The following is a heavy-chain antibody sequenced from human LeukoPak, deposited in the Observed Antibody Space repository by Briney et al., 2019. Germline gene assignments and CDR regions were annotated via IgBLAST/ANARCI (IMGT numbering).Heavy chain of an antibody. Sequence: KPSETLSLTCTVSSDSISSNNYYWGWIRQPPGKGLEWIGEINHSGSTNYNPSLKSRVTISVDTSKNQFSLKLSSVTAADTAVYYCAEERYGGGYWGQGTLVTVSS. CDR1: SDSISSNNYY. V-gene: IGHV4-39*07. CDR3: AEERYGGGY. J-gene: IGHJ4*02. CDR2: INHSGST. D-gene: IGHD4-23*01.